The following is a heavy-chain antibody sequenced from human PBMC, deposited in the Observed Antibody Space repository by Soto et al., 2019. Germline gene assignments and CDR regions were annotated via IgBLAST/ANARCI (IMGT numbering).Heavy chain of an antibody. D-gene: IGHD3-3*01. CDR1: GGTSTRYA. CDR2: IVPMFGTS. V-gene: IGHV1-69*06. CDR3: NRASEYDFWSGYL. J-gene: IGHJ4*02. Sequence: QERLVQSGAEVRKPGCSVKVSCKVTGGTSTRYAINWVRQAPGQGLKWMGGIVPMFGTSKYAQMFQGRVTITADTSTNIAYMELRSLRSEDTAVYYCNRASEYDFWSGYLWGQGTLVSVSS.